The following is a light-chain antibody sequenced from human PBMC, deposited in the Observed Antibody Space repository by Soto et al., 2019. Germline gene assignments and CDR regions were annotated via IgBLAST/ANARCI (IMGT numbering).Light chain of an antibody. CDR1: QGMNDF. V-gene: IGKV1-39*01. CDR3: LQTYMVPLA. CDR2: RAS. Sequence: QLAQSPASLSASVGDRVTITCRASQGMNDFLNWYKQAPGKAPELLIYRASKLATGVPPRFSGAQSVTEFTLTISGLQPEDFTTYFCLQTYMVPLAFGGGTKVDIK. J-gene: IGKJ4*01.